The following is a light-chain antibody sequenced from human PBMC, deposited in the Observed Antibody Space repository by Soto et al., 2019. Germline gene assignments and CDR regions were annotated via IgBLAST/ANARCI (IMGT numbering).Light chain of an antibody. CDR2: AAS. CDR3: QQANSIPWT. Sequence: DIQMTQSPSSVSASVGDRVTITCRSSLRISSWLAWYQQKPGKAPNLLIYAASTLQSGVPSRFSGSGSGTDFTLTISSLQPEDFATYYCQQANSIPWTFGQGTKVDI. J-gene: IGKJ1*01. V-gene: IGKV1D-12*01. CDR1: LRISSW.